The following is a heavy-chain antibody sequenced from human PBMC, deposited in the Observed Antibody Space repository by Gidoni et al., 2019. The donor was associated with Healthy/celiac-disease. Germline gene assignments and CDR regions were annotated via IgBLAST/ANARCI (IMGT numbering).Heavy chain of an antibody. J-gene: IGHJ4*02. Sequence: QLQLQESGPGLVKPSETLSLTCTVSGGSISSSSYYWGWIRQPPGKGLEWIGSIYYSGSTYYNPSLKSRVTISVDTSKNQFSLKLSSVTAADTAVYYCARITASLAVAGTGDYWGQGTLVTVSS. CDR2: IYYSGST. CDR3: ARITASLAVAGTGDY. D-gene: IGHD6-19*01. CDR1: GGSISSSSYY. V-gene: IGHV4-39*01.